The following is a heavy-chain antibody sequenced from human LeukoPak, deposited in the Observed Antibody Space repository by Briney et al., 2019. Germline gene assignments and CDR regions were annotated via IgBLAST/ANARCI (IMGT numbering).Heavy chain of an antibody. CDR3: ARGLYYYDSSGYPD. J-gene: IGHJ4*02. Sequence: GGSLRLSCAASGFTFSSYAMSWVRQAPGKGLEWVSAISGSGGSTYYADSVKGRFTISRDNSKNTLYLQMNSLRTEDTAVYYCARGLYYYDSSGYPDWGQGTLVTVSS. D-gene: IGHD3-22*01. V-gene: IGHV3-23*01. CDR1: GFTFSSYA. CDR2: ISGSGGST.